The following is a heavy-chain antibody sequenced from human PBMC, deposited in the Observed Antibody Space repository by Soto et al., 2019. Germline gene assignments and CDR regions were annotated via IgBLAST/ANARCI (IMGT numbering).Heavy chain of an antibody. J-gene: IGHJ4*02. D-gene: IGHD6-6*01. CDR2: ISSSSSYI. CDR3: ARGQQEQLVPDY. V-gene: IGHV3-21*01. Sequence: PGGSLRLSCAASGFTFSSYSMNWVRQAPGKGLEWVSSISSSSSYIYYADSVKGRFTISRDNAKNSLYLQMNSLRAEDTAVYYCARGQQEQLVPDYWGQGTLVTVSS. CDR1: GFTFSSYS.